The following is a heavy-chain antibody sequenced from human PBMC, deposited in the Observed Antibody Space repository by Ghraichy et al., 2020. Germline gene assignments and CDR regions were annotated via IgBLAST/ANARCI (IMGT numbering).Heavy chain of an antibody. CDR2: IHPDGSDT. J-gene: IGHJ4*02. CDR1: GFTLSSHW. Sequence: GGSLRLSCAVSGFTLSSHWMHWVRQAPGKGLVWVSRIHPDGSDTTYADSVKGRFTISRDNAENMVYLQMNSLRAEDAAVYYCVRDRTVAGTGPHLDYWGQGTLVTVSS. D-gene: IGHD6-13*01. V-gene: IGHV3-74*01. CDR3: VRDRTVAGTGPHLDY.